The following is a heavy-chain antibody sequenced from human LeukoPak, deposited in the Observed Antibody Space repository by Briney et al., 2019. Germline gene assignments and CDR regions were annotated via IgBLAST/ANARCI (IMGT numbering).Heavy chain of an antibody. CDR3: ARENSSGWYIRAFDI. V-gene: IGHV1-69*05. CDR1: GGTFSSYA. Sequence: SVKVSCKASGGTFSSYAISWVRQAPGQGLEWMGGIIPIFGTPNYAQKFQGRVTITTDESTSTAYMELSSPRSEDTAVYYCARENSSGWYIRAFDIWGQGTMVTVSS. J-gene: IGHJ3*02. CDR2: IIPIFGTP. D-gene: IGHD6-19*01.